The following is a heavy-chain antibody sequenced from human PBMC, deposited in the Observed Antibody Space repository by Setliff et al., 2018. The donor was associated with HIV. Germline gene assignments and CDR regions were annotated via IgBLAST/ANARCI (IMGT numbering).Heavy chain of an antibody. V-gene: IGHV3-7*03. J-gene: IGHJ4*02. D-gene: IGHD6-13*01. Sequence: GGSLRLSCAASGFTFSDYWMTWVRQAPGKGLEWVANIKQDGSEKYCVDSVKGRFTISRDNAKNSLYRQMNSLGAEDTAVYYCAKAPLTIVATGGEDCWGQGTLVTVSS. CDR2: IKQDGSEK. CDR3: AKAPLTIVATGGEDC. CDR1: GFTFSDYW.